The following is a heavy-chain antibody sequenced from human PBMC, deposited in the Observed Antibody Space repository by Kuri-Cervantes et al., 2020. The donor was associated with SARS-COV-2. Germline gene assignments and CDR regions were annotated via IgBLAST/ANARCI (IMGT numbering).Heavy chain of an antibody. CDR1: GFTFSDYY. V-gene: IGHV3-11*05. J-gene: IGHJ3*02. CDR3: ARAPQWVAGDDAFDI. CDR2: ISSGSSYT. D-gene: IGHD6-19*01. Sequence: LSLTCAASGFTFSDYYMSWIRQAPGKGLEWVSYISSGSSYTNYADSVKGRFTISRDNAKNSLYLQMNSLRAEDTAVYYCARAPQWVAGDDAFDIWGQGTMVTVSS.